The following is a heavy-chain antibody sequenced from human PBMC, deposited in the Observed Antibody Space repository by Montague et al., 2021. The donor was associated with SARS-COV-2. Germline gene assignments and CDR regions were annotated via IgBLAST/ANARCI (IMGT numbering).Heavy chain of an antibody. CDR3: ARGRQHINMVVVVVTGGEYYFDX. Sequence: SETLSLTCAVYGGSFTDYYWSWVRQPPGKGLEWIGEINHHGSTNYNPSLKSRVTISVDTSKNQFSLKMTSVTAADTAVYYCARGRQHINMVVVVVTGGEYYFDXWGQGTLVAVSS. V-gene: IGHV4-34*01. D-gene: IGHD3-22*01. J-gene: IGHJ4*02. CDR2: INHHGST. CDR1: GGSFTDYY.